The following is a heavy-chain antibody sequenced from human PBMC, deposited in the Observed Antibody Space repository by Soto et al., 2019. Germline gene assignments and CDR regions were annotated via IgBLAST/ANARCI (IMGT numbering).Heavy chain of an antibody. Sequence: ASVKVSCKPSGGTFISYAISWVRQAPGQGLEWMGWINPNSGGTNYAQKFQGRVTMTRDTSISTAYMELSRLRSDDTAVYYCARAGQRGRDAFDIWGQGTMVTVSS. CDR2: INPNSGGT. CDR3: ARAGQRGRDAFDI. D-gene: IGHD6-25*01. J-gene: IGHJ3*02. CDR1: GGTFISYA. V-gene: IGHV1-2*02.